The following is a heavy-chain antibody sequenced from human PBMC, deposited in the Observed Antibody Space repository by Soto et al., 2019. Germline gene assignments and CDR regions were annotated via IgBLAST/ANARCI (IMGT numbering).Heavy chain of an antibody. V-gene: IGHV5-51*01. Sequence: EVQLVQSGAEVRKPGESLKISCQASGYSFDNYWIGWVRQMPGKGLEWMAMIYPGDSTIKYSPSSQGQVTISAARSSSTASLQWSSLKASDTAMYYCARHWGDCSTTDCYYLSVYWGKGTLVTVAS. CDR1: GYSFDNYW. J-gene: IGHJ4*02. CDR3: ARHWGDCSTTDCYYLSVY. CDR2: IYPGDSTI. D-gene: IGHD2-2*01.